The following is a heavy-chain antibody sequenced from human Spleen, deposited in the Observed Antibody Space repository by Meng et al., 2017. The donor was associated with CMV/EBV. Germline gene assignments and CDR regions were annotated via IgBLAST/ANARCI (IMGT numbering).Heavy chain of an antibody. V-gene: IGHV3-7*01. CDR1: GFTFSRYW. J-gene: IGHJ6*02. D-gene: IGHD6-13*01. CDR3: ARGPGQGNSFSYGMDV. CDR2: IKQDGSEI. Sequence: GESLKISCAASGFTFSRYWMSWVRQAPGKGLEWVANIKQDGSEIHYVDSVKGRFTISRDNAQNSLYLQVNSLRVEDTAVYYCARGPGQGNSFSYGMDVWVQGTTVTVSS.